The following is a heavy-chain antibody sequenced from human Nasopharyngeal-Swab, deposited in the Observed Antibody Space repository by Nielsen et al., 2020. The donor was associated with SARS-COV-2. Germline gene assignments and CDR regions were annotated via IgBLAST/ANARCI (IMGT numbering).Heavy chain of an antibody. CDR2: ISAYNGNT. Sequence: ASVKVSCKASGYTFTSYGISWVRQAPGQGLEWMGWISAYNGNTNYAQKLQGRVTMTTDTSTSTADMELRSLRSDDTAVYYCARASTTLDWLSTLDVWDVWGQGTTVTVSS. V-gene: IGHV1-18*01. CDR3: ARASTTLDWLSTLDVWDV. J-gene: IGHJ6*02. CDR1: GYTFTSYG. D-gene: IGHD3-9*01.